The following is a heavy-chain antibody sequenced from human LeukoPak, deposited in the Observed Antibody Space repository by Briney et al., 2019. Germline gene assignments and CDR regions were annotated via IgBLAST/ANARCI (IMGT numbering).Heavy chain of an antibody. CDR2: IYHSGST. D-gene: IGHD6-13*01. Sequence: SETLSLTCTVSGGSISSGDYYWSWIRQPPGKGLEWIGEIYHSGSTNYNPSLKSRVTISVDKSKNQFSLKLSSVTAADTAVYYCARAGIAAAGTAGGWGQGTLVTVSS. J-gene: IGHJ4*02. V-gene: IGHV4-30-4*01. CDR1: GGSISSGDYY. CDR3: ARAGIAAAGTAGG.